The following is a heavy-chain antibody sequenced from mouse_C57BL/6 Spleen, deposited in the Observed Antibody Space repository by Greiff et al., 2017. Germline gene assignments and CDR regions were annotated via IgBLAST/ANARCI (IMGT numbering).Heavy chain of an antibody. V-gene: IGHV5-17*01. Sequence: EVKLVESGGGLVKPGGSLKLSCAASGFTFSDYGMHWVRQAPEKGLEWVAYISSGSSTIYYADTVKGRFTISRDNAKNTLFLQMTSLRSEDTAMYYCARDFITTVVGAMDYWGQGTSVTVSS. CDR1: GFTFSDYG. D-gene: IGHD1-1*01. CDR3: ARDFITTVVGAMDY. J-gene: IGHJ4*01. CDR2: ISSGSSTI.